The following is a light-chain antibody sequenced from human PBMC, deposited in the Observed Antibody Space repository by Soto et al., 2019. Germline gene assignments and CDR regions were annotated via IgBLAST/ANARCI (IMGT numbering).Light chain of an antibody. CDR1: GSNIGSNT. CDR3: AAWDDSLNGRL. J-gene: IGLJ1*01. CDR2: SNN. Sequence: QSVLTQPPSASGTPGQRVTISCSGSGSNIGSNTVDWYQQLPGTAPKLLIYSNNPRPSGVPDRFSGSKSGTSVSLAISGLQSEDEADYYCAAWDDSLNGRLFGTGTKLTVL. V-gene: IGLV1-44*01.